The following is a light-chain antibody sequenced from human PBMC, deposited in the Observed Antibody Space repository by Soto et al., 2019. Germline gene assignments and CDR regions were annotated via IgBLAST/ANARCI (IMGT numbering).Light chain of an antibody. V-gene: IGKV3-15*01. CDR1: QSVSSN. CDR2: GAS. J-gene: IGKJ3*01. Sequence: EIVMTQSPATLSVSPGERATLSCRASQSVSSNLAWYQQKPGQAPRLLIYGASTRATGIPARFSGSGSGTEFTLPISSLQSEDFAGYYCQQYNNWPPIFTFGPGTKVDIK. CDR3: QQYNNWPPIFT.